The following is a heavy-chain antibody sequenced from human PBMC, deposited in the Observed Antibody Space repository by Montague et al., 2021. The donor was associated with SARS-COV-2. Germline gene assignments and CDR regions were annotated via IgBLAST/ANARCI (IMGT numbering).Heavy chain of an antibody. V-gene: IGHV4-34*01. J-gene: IGHJ6*03. Sequence: SETLSLTCAVHGGSFSGYYWNWIRQPPGKGLEWIGEINHGGNTNYNPSLKNRLTISVDTSKNQFSLKLTSVAATDTAVYYCARLRDGVVPSPILGIGPYFAYCYMDVWGKGTTVTVSS. D-gene: IGHD2-15*01. CDR1: GGSFSGYY. CDR2: INHGGNT. CDR3: ARLRDGVVPSPILGIGPYFAYCYMDV.